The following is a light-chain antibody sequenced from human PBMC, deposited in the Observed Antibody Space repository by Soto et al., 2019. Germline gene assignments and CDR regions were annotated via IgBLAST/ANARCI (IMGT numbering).Light chain of an antibody. Sequence: EIVLTQSPATLSLSPGERATLSCRASQSVSSYLAWFQQKPGQAPRLLIYDTSNRATGIPARFSGSGSGTDFTLIISSLEPEDFAVYYCQQRANWPLTFGGGTKVDIK. CDR3: QQRANWPLT. V-gene: IGKV3-11*01. J-gene: IGKJ4*01. CDR1: QSVSSY. CDR2: DTS.